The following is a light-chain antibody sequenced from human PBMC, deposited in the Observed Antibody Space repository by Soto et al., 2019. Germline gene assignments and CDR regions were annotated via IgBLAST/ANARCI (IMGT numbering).Light chain of an antibody. CDR1: QSVTNSY. J-gene: IGKJ2*01. V-gene: IGKV3-20*01. CDR3: QQYSRLPHT. Sequence: ESVLTQSPVTLSLSPGERATLSCRASQSVTNSYFAWYQQNPGQAPRLLIYGISNKATGIPDRFSGSGSGTDFTLTISRLEPEDFVVYYCQQYSRLPHTFGQGTKLEVK. CDR2: GIS.